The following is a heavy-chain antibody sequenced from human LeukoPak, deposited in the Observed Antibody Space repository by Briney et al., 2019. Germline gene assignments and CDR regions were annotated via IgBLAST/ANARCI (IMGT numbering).Heavy chain of an antibody. D-gene: IGHD2-2*01. CDR1: GGTFSRND. CDR3: ASGRTDIVVVPATLRNYYFDY. CDR2: IMPLFGTA. Sequence: SVKVSCKASGGTFSRNDISWVRQAPGQGVEWMGGIMPLFGTAKNAQKFQGRVTITADKSTRTAYMELSSLRSEATAVYYCASGRTDIVVVPATLRNYYFDYWGQGTLVTVSS. J-gene: IGHJ4*02. V-gene: IGHV1-69*06.